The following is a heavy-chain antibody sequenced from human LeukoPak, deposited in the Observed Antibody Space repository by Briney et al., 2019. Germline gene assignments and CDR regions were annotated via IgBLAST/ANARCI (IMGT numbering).Heavy chain of an antibody. CDR1: GGSISSSGYY. V-gene: IGHV4-39*01. Sequence: SETLSLTCTVSGGSISSSGYYWGWIRQPPGKGLEWIGSIYYSGSTYYNPSLKSRVTISVDTSKNQFSLKLSSVTAADTAVYYCARRVVVVPAATPYFDYWGQGTLVTVSS. D-gene: IGHD2-2*01. J-gene: IGHJ4*02. CDR2: IYYSGST. CDR3: ARRVVVVPAATPYFDY.